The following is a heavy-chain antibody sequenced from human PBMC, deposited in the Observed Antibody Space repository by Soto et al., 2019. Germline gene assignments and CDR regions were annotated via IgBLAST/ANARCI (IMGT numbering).Heavy chain of an antibody. D-gene: IGHD1-26*01. Sequence: QVQLQESGPGLVKPSETLSLTCTVSGGSVSSGSYYWSWIRQPPGKGLEWIGYIYYSGSTNYNPSLKSRVTISVDTSKNQFSLKMSSVTAADTTVYYCASGSRYYYYGMDVWGQGTTVTVSS. CDR1: GGSVSSGSYY. CDR3: ASGSRYYYYGMDV. V-gene: IGHV4-61*01. J-gene: IGHJ6*02. CDR2: IYYSGST.